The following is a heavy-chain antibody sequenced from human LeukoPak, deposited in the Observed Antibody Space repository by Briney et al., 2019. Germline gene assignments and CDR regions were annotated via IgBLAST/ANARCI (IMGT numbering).Heavy chain of an antibody. Sequence: GGSLRLSCAASGFTFSSYDMNWVRQAPGKGLEWVSYVSGSSSTIFYADSVKGRFTISRDNAKNSVYLQVNSLRAEDTAVYYCAREVTAVDYLGQGTLVTVSS. D-gene: IGHD2-21*02. CDR2: VSGSSSTI. CDR3: AREVTAVDY. CDR1: GFTFSSYD. J-gene: IGHJ4*02. V-gene: IGHV3-48*01.